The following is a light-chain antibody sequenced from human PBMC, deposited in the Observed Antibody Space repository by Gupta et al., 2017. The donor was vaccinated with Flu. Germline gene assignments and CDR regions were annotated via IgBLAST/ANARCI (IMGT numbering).Light chain of an antibody. V-gene: IGKV3-15*01. CDR1: ESVHSN. Sequence: ETVMTQSPATLSVSPGERVTLSCRASESVHSNLAWYQQKPGQAPRLLVYGASTRATGIPARFSGSGSGTEFTLAISSLQPEDLAVYYCQQYYTWPSLTFGGGTKVEI. J-gene: IGKJ4*01. CDR3: QQYYTWPSLT. CDR2: GAS.